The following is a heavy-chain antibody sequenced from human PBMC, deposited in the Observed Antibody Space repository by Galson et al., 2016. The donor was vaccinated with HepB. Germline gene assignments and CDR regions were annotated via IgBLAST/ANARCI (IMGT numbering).Heavy chain of an antibody. Sequence: SVKVSCKAFGYTFSSYGISWVRQAPGQGLEWMGWISVHTGNTNYAQTSQGRVTMTTDISTSTAFMELGSLRSDDTAVYYCARGGGRGGSDYWGQGTLVTVSS. CDR3: ARGGGRGGSDY. CDR2: ISVHTGNT. V-gene: IGHV1-18*01. J-gene: IGHJ4*02. D-gene: IGHD1-26*01. CDR1: GYTFSSYG.